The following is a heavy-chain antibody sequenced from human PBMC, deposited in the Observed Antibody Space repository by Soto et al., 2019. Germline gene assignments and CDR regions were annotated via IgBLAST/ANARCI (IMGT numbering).Heavy chain of an antibody. CDR1: GFNFGTYA. Sequence: PGGSLRLSCVASGFNFGTYAIHWVRQAPGKGLQWVALIAYDGINTYYADSVKGRFTISRDNSKSTLHLQMNSLRPEDTGVYFCARVTPGNNLYYFSGLDVWGQGTSVTVSS. CDR2: IAYDGINT. CDR3: ARVTPGNNLYYFSGLDV. V-gene: IGHV3-30-3*01. D-gene: IGHD1-1*01. J-gene: IGHJ6*02.